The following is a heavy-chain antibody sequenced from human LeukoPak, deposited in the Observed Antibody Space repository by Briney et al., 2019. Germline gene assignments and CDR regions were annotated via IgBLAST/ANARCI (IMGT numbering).Heavy chain of an antibody. J-gene: IGHJ5*02. CDR1: GYTFTGYY. V-gene: IGHV1-2*02. CDR3: AREVTVTTESGWFDP. CDR2: INPNSGST. D-gene: IGHD4-11*01. Sequence: GASVKVSCKASGYTFTGYYMHWVGQAPGQGLEWMGWINPNSGSTNYAQKLKGRVTMTKATSISTAYMELSRLRSDDTAVYYCAREVTVTTESGWFDPWGQGTLVTVSS.